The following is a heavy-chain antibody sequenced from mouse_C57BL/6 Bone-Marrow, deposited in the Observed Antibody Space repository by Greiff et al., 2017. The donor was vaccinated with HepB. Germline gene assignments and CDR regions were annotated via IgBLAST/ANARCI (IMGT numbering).Heavy chain of an antibody. Sequence: VQLQQPGAELVKPGASVKMSCKASGYTFTSYWITWVKQRPGQGLEWIGDIYPGSGSTNYNEKFKSKATLTVDTSSSTAYMQLSSLTSEDSAVYYCARKRLWLRRGYFDYWGQGTTLTVSS. CDR2: IYPGSGST. V-gene: IGHV1-55*01. J-gene: IGHJ2*01. CDR3: ARKRLWLRRGYFDY. CDR1: GYTFTSYW. D-gene: IGHD2-2*01.